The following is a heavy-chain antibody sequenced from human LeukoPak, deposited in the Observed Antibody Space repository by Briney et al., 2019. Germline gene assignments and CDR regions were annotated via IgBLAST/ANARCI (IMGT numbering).Heavy chain of an antibody. D-gene: IGHD2-15*01. CDR2: IYWADDK. CDR1: GFSLSTSGVR. J-gene: IGHJ4*02. V-gene: IGHV2-5*02. CDR3: AHTYGIYYFDY. Sequence: SGPTLVKPTQTLTLTCTFSGFSLSTSGVRMGWIRQPPGKALEWLALIYWADDKRYSPSLESRLTITKDTSKNQVVLTMTNMDPVDTATYYCAHTYGIYYFDYWGQGTLVTVSS.